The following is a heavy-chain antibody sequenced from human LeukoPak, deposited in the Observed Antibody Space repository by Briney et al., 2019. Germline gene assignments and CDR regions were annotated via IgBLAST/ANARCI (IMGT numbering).Heavy chain of an antibody. V-gene: IGHV3-23*01. D-gene: IGHD3-10*01. CDR3: ARGRWFGVYMDV. CDR2: ISGSGGST. J-gene: IGHJ6*03. Sequence: PGGSLRLSCAASGFTFSSYGMSWVRQAPGKGLEWVSAISGSGGSTYYADSVKGRFTISRDNSKNTLYLQMNSLRAEDTAVYYCARGRWFGVYMDVWGKGTTVTISS. CDR1: GFTFSSYG.